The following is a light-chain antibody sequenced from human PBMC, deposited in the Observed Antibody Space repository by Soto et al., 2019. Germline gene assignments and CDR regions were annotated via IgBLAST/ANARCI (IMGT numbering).Light chain of an antibody. CDR3: SAYTSSPTLLV. Sequence: QSVLTQPASVSGSPGQSITVSCTATSSDAGYTFVSWYQHHPGKAPKLLIYDVANRPSGVSTRFSGSRSGDTASLTISGLQAEDEADYFCSAYTSSPTLLVFGTGTKVTV. J-gene: IGLJ1*01. CDR2: DVA. CDR1: SSDAGYTF. V-gene: IGLV2-14*03.